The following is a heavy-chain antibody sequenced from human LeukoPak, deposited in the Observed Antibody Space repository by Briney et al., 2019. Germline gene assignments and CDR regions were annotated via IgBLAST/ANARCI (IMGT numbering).Heavy chain of an antibody. CDR1: GYTFTDNY. J-gene: IGHJ4*02. V-gene: IGHV1-2*02. CDR2: INPKSGDT. D-gene: IGHD4-17*01. Sequence: GASVKVSCKASGYTFTDNYLHWVRQAPGQGLEWMGSINPKSGDTNYPQKFQGRVTMTRDTSISTASMELNSLRAEDTAVYYCAKVILPQYTYGDYSLDYWGQGTLVTVSS. CDR3: AKVILPQYTYGDYSLDY.